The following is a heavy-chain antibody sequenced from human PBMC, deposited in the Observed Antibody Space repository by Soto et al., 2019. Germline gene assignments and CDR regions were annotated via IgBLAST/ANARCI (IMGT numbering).Heavy chain of an antibody. D-gene: IGHD2-15*01. CDR3: ARGYCSGASCYSAY. Sequence: PGGSLRLSCAASGFTFSTYAIHWVRQAPGKGLEWVAVISYDGNNKYYADSVKGRFTMSRDNSKNTVYLQMNSLTTEDTAVYYCARGYCSGASCYSAYWGQGTLVTVSS. CDR1: GFTFSTYA. J-gene: IGHJ4*02. CDR2: ISYDGNNK. V-gene: IGHV3-30-3*01.